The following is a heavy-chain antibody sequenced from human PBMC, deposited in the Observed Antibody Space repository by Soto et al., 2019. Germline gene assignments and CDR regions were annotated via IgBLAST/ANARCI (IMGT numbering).Heavy chain of an antibody. V-gene: IGHV4-30-2*01. Sequence: QLQLQESGSGLVKPSQTLSLTCAVSGGSISSGGYSWSWIRQPPGMGLEWIGYIFHSGSPYYNPSLKSRVTISVDRSKNQFSLKLSSVTAADTAVYYCARAHYGDYGYGMDVWGQGTTVTVSS. CDR2: IFHSGSP. CDR3: ARAHYGDYGYGMDV. CDR1: GGSISSGGYS. J-gene: IGHJ6*02. D-gene: IGHD4-17*01.